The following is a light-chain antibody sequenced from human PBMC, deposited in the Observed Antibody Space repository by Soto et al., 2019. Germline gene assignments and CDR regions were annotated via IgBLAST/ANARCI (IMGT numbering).Light chain of an antibody. V-gene: IGKV3-20*01. CDR2: GAS. CDR3: QQYVTSPWT. Sequence: EIVLTQSPATLSLSPGERATLSCRASQSVSSSYLAWYQQKPGQAPRLLIYGASSRATGIPDRFSGSGSGTDFTLTISRLEPEDFAVYYCQQYVTSPWTFGQGTKV. J-gene: IGKJ1*01. CDR1: QSVSSSY.